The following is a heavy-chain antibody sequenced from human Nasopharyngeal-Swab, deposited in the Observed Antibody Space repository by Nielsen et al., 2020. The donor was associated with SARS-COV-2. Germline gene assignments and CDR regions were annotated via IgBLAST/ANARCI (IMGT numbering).Heavy chain of an antibody. D-gene: IGHD2-2*01. CDR2: ISAYNGNT. V-gene: IGHV1-18*01. CDR3: AREVFEVPAATYYYYYYYMDV. J-gene: IGHJ6*03. Sequence: WVRQAPGQGLEWMGGISAYNGNTNYAQKLQGRVTMTTDTSTSTAYMELRSLRSDDTAVYYCAREVFEVPAATYYYYYYYMDVWGKGTTVTVSS.